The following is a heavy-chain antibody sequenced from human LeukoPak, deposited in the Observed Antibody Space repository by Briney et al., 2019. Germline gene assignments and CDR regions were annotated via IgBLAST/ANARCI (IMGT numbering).Heavy chain of an antibody. J-gene: IGHJ5*02. D-gene: IGHD3-10*01. Sequence: SETLSLTCAVYGGSFSGYYWSWIRQPPGKGLEWIGEINHSGSTNYNPSLKSRVTISVDTSKNQFSLKLSSVTAADTAVYYCARDRRWFGEFLFDPWGQGTLVTVSS. V-gene: IGHV4-34*01. CDR2: INHSGST. CDR1: GGSFSGYY. CDR3: ARDRRWFGEFLFDP.